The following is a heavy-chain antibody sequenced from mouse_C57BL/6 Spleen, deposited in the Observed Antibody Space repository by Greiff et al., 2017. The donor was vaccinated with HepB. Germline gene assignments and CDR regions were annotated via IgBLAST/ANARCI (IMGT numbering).Heavy chain of an antibody. CDR1: GFTFSSYA. J-gene: IGHJ1*03. CDR2: ISDGGSYT. V-gene: IGHV5-4*01. D-gene: IGHD2-1*01. CDR3: ARVYGNWYFDV. Sequence: DVQLVESGGGLVKPGGSLKLSCAASGFTFSSYAMSWVRQTPEKRLEWVATISDGGSYTYYPDNVKGRFTISRDNAKNNLYLQMSHLKSEDTAMYYCARVYGNWYFDVWGTGTTVTVSS.